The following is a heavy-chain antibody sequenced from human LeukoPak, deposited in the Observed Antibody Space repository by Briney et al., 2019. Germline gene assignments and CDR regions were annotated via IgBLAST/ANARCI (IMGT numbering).Heavy chain of an antibody. D-gene: IGHD6-13*01. CDR1: GYTFTSYG. Sequence: GASVKVSCKASGYTFTSYGISWVRQAPGQGLEWMGWISAYNGNTNYAQKLQGRVTMTTDTSTSAAYMELRSLRSDDTAAYYCARKAAGPRPFDYWGQGTLVTVSS. CDR2: ISAYNGNT. J-gene: IGHJ4*02. CDR3: ARKAAGPRPFDY. V-gene: IGHV1-18*01.